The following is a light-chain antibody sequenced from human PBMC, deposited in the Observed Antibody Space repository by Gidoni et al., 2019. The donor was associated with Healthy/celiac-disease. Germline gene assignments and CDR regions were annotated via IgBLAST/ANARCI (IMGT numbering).Light chain of an antibody. CDR1: QSISSY. J-gene: IGKJ1*01. CDR3: QQSDSTPQT. Sequence: DIQMTQSPSSLSASVGDRVTITCRASQSISSYLNWYQQKPGKAPKLLIYAASSLQSGVPSRFSGSGSGTDFTLTISSRQPEDFATYYCQQSDSTPQTFGQXTKVEIK. V-gene: IGKV1-39*01. CDR2: AAS.